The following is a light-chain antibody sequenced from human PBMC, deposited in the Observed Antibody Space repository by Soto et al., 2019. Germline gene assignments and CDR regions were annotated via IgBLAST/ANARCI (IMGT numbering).Light chain of an antibody. V-gene: IGLV2-8*01. CDR3: CLFAGSNTFWV. Sequence: QSALTQPPSASGSPGQSVTISCTGTSSDIGRYNFVSWFRPHPGKAPKLIIYEVSKWPSGVPGRFSGSKSDNTASLTVSGLQTEDEADYYCCLFAGSNTFWVFGGGTKVTVL. CDR2: EVS. J-gene: IGLJ3*02. CDR1: SSDIGRYNF.